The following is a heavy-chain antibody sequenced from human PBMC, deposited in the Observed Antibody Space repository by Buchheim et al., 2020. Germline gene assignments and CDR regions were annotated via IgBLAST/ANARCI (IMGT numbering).Heavy chain of an antibody. J-gene: IGHJ6*02. CDR2: IWYDGSNK. D-gene: IGHD3-3*01. Sequence: QVQLVESGGGVVQPGRSLRLSCAASGFTFSSYGMHWVRQAPGKGLEWVAVIWYDGSNKYYADSVKGRFPISRDNSTNTQYLRMNSRRAEDTAVYYCARDGRNYYDFWSGDYYYYGMDVWGQGTT. CDR1: GFTFSSYG. CDR3: ARDGRNYYDFWSGDYYYYGMDV. V-gene: IGHV3-33*01.